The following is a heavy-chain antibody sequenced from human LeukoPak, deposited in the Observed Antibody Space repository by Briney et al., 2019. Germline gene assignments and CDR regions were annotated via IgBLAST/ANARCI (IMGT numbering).Heavy chain of an antibody. J-gene: IGHJ4*02. V-gene: IGHV3-7*01. CDR3: ATTEGELMRIDY. CDR1: GFTFSSYW. Sequence: GGSLRLSCAASGFTFSSYWMSWVRQAPGKGLEWVANIKQDGSEKYYVDSVKGRFTISRDNSKNTLYLQMNSLRAEDTAVYYCATTEGELMRIDYWGQGTLVTVSS. D-gene: IGHD1-26*01. CDR2: IKQDGSEK.